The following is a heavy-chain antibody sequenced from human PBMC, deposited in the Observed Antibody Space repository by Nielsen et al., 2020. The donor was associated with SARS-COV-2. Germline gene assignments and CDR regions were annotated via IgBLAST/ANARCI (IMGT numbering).Heavy chain of an antibody. CDR1: GFTFSSYS. J-gene: IGHJ6*03. V-gene: IGHV3-21*01. CDR2: ISSSSSYI. CDR3: ARGSYWVLGDYYYYMDV. Sequence: GESLKISCAASGFTFSSYSMNWVRQAPGKGLEWVSSISSSSSYIYYADSVKGRFTISRDNAKNSLYLQMNSLRAEDTAVYYCARGSYWVLGDYYYYMDVWGKGTTVTVSS. D-gene: IGHD3-10*01.